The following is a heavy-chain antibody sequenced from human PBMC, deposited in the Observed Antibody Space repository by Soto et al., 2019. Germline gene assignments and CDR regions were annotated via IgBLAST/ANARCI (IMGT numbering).Heavy chain of an antibody. Sequence: SETLSLTCAVYGGSFIGYYCILIRHPPVKWLEWIGEINHSGSTNYNPSLKSRVTISVDTSKNQFSLKLSSVTAADTAVYYCARGHSSGYYNYFDYWGQGTLVTVSS. J-gene: IGHJ4*02. CDR2: INHSGST. D-gene: IGHD3-22*01. CDR1: GGSFIGYY. CDR3: ARGHSSGYYNYFDY. V-gene: IGHV4-34*01.